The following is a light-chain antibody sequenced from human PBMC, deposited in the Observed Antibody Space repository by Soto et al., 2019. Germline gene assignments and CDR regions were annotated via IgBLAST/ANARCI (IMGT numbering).Light chain of an antibody. CDR1: QNINNY. J-gene: IGKJ1*01. V-gene: IGKV1-39*01. CDR3: QQGYSNPWT. Sequence: DIQMTQSPSSLSASVGDRVTITCQASQNINNYLNWYQQKPGRAPKLLIYAASNLQSGVPSRFSGRGSGTDFTLTVESLQPEDFATYYCQQGYSNPWTFGQGTKVDI. CDR2: AAS.